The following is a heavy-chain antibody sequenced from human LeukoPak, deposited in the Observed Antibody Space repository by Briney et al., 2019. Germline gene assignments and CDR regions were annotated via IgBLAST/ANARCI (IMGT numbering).Heavy chain of an antibody. D-gene: IGHD6-13*01. CDR1: GGSISSSSYY. CDR2: IYYSGST. V-gene: IGHV4-39*07. J-gene: IGHJ3*02. Sequence: SETLSLTCTVSGGSISSSSYYWGWIRQPPGKGLEWVGGIYYSGSTYYNPSLKSRVTISVDTSKNQFSLKLSSVTAADTAVYYCARGSSSWRDAFDIWGQGTMVTVSS. CDR3: ARGSSSWRDAFDI.